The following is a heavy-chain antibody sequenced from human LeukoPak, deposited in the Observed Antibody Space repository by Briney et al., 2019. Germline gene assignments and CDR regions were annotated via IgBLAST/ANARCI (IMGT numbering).Heavy chain of an antibody. J-gene: IGHJ1*01. CDR3: AKDLSFAYYDSSGPLFQH. D-gene: IGHD3-22*01. V-gene: IGHV3-33*06. CDR2: IWYDGSNK. CDR1: GFTFSSYG. Sequence: GRSLRLSCAASGFTFSSYGMHWVRQAPGKGLEWMAVIWYDGSNKYYADSVKGRFTISRDNSKNTLYLQMNSLRAEDTAVYYCAKDLSFAYYDSSGPLFQHWGQGTLVTVSS.